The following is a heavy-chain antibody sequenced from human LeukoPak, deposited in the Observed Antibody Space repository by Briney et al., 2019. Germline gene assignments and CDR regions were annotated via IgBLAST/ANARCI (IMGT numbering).Heavy chain of an antibody. D-gene: IGHD6-19*01. Sequence: GGSLRLSCAASGFTFSTYSMNWVRQAPGKGLEWVSYIGSSDTTIYYADSVKGRFTISRDNAKNSLYLQMNSLRAEDTAVYYCARAVAGLRHFDYWGQGTLVTVSS. V-gene: IGHV3-48*01. CDR1: GFTFSTYS. CDR2: IGSSDTTI. CDR3: ARAVAGLRHFDY. J-gene: IGHJ4*02.